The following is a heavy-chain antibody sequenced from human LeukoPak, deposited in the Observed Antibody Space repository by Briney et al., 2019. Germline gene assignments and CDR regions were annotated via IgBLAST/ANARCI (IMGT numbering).Heavy chain of an antibody. Sequence: GGSLRLSCTASGFSFDYYAMHGVRQAPGKGLEGVSGMSWNSDSSGHTDSMNGRFTISKHHTKNSLYLEMTSLRVEDPALYYCVQCLYSDILTATWFDPWGQGPLVTVSS. CDR2: MSWNSDSS. D-gene: IGHD3-9*01. V-gene: IGHV3-9*01. CDR1: GFSFDYYA. CDR3: VQCLYSDILTATWFDP. J-gene: IGHJ5*02.